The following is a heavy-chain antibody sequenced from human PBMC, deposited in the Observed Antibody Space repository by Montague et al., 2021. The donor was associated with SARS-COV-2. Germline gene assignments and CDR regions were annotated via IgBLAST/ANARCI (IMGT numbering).Heavy chain of an antibody. CDR2: TYYRSKWYT. CDR1: GDSVSSNSAA. J-gene: IGHJ4*02. V-gene: IGHV6-1*01. Sequence: CAISGDSVSSNSAAWNWIRQSPSEGLEWLGRTYYRSKWYTDYAPPVKTRITITPDTSNNQFSLHLNSVTPGDTAVYYCAREGTVPGPRGIYFDDWGQGTLVTVSS. CDR3: AREGTVPGPRGIYFDD. D-gene: IGHD1-1*01.